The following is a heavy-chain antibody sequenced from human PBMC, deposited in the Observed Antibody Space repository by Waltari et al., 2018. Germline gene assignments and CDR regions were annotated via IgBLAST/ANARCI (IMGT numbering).Heavy chain of an antibody. CDR2: IYHSGST. CDR1: VYSISSGSY. J-gene: IGHJ4*02. D-gene: IGHD6-19*01. Sequence: QVQLQESGPGLVKPSETLSLTCAVSVYSISSGSYWGWIRQPPGKGLEWIGIIYHSGSTYYNPSLKSRVTISVDTSKNQFSLKLSSVTAADTAVYYCARVGSSGWYFDYWGQGTLVTVSS. V-gene: IGHV4-38-2*01. CDR3: ARVGSSGWYFDY.